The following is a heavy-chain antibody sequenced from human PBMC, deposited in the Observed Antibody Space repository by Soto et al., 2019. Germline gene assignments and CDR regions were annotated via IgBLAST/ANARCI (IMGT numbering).Heavy chain of an antibody. CDR3: AQDHYTVTGNYWYFDL. D-gene: IGHD4-17*01. CDR1: GFTFSSYG. CDR2: ISYGGSNK. J-gene: IGHJ2*01. V-gene: IGHV3-30*18. Sequence: QVQLVESGGGVVQPGRSLRLSCAASGFTFSSYGMHWVRQAPGQGLEWVAVISYGGSNKYYADSVKGRFTISRDNSKNKLYLNMNSLIAEDTAVYYCAQDHYTVTGNYWYFDLWGRGNLVTVSS.